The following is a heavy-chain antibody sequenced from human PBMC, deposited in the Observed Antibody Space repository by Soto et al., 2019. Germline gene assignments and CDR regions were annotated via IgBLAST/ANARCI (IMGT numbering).Heavy chain of an antibody. V-gene: IGHV3-23*01. D-gene: IGHD6-13*01. Sequence: EVHLLESGGVLVQPGESLRLSCETSGFTFSNCVMTWVRQPPGKRLEWVSVITTNGHTDYADSVKGRFTISRDTSKNTVYLQTNSLRAEHTAVYYCAKGLLNGSWYAADWGQVTLVTVSS. J-gene: IGHJ4*02. CDR1: GFTFSNCV. CDR2: ITTNGHT. CDR3: AKGLLNGSWYAAD.